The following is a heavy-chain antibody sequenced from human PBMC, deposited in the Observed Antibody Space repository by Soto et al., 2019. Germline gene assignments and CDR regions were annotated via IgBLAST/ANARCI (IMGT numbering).Heavy chain of an antibody. Sequence: PGGSLRLSCAASGFTFSSYAMSWVRQAPGKGLEWVSAISGSGGSTYYADSVKGRFTISRDNSKNTLYLQMNSLRAEDTAVYYCAKCPSIAAAGTCYYYGMDVWGQGTTVTVSS. CDR2: ISGSGGST. J-gene: IGHJ6*02. D-gene: IGHD6-13*01. CDR1: GFTFSSYA. V-gene: IGHV3-23*01. CDR3: AKCPSIAAAGTCYYYGMDV.